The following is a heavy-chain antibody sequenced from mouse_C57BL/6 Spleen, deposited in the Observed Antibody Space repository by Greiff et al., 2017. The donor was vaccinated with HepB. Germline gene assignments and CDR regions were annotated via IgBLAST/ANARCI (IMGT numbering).Heavy chain of an antibody. CDR2: ISSGGSYT. CDR1: GFTFSSYG. J-gene: IGHJ3*01. CDR3: ARSSYYSNYGGFAY. D-gene: IGHD2-5*01. Sequence: EVKLVESGGDLVKPGGSLKLSCAASGFTFSSYGMSWVRQTPDKRLEWVATISSGGSYTYYPDSVKGRFTISRDNAKNTLYLQMSSLKSEDTAMYYCARSSYYSNYGGFAYWGQGTLVTVSA. V-gene: IGHV5-6*01.